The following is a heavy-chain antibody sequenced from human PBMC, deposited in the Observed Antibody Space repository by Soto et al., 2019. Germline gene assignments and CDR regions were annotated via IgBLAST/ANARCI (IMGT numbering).Heavy chain of an antibody. CDR2: ILHSGST. Sequence: QVQLQESGPGLVKPSGTLSLTCAVSGASISTPDWWSWVRQPPGKGLEWIGEILHSGSTNYNPSLASRVTILVDKSKNQFSLNLSSVTAADTAVYYCAGVRFSSTTRACFDSWGQGILVTVSS. J-gene: IGHJ4*02. CDR3: AGVRFSSTTRACFDS. D-gene: IGHD4-17*01. V-gene: IGHV4-4*02. CDR1: GASISTPDW.